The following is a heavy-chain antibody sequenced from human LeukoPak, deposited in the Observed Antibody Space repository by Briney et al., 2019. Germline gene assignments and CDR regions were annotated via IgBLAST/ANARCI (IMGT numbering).Heavy chain of an antibody. CDR1: GFTVSSNY. D-gene: IGHD6-19*01. V-gene: IGHV3-53*01. Sequence: GGSLRLSCAASGFTVSSNYMSWVRQAPGKGLEWVSVIYSGGSSYYADSVKGRFSISRDNSKNTLFLQMNSLRAEDTAVYYCAKEYSSGWYYFDYWGQGTLVTVSS. J-gene: IGHJ4*02. CDR2: IYSGGSS. CDR3: AKEYSSGWYYFDY.